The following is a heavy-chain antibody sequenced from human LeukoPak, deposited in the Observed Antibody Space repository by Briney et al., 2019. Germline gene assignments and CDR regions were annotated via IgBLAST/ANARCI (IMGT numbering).Heavy chain of an antibody. V-gene: IGHV3-9*01. CDR1: EFTFSNYA. Sequence: GGSLRLSCAASEFTFSNYALHWVRHAPGKGLEWVSGISWNSGSIGYADSVKGRFTISRDNAKNSLYLQMNSLRAEDTALYYCAKDTQYSSSSFDYWGQGTLVTVSS. D-gene: IGHD6-6*01. J-gene: IGHJ4*02. CDR2: ISWNSGSI. CDR3: AKDTQYSSSSFDY.